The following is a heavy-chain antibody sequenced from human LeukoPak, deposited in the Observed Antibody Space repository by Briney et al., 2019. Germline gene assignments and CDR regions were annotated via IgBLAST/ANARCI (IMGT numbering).Heavy chain of an antibody. D-gene: IGHD3-3*01. Sequence: PGGSLRLSCAASGITFSSYWMSWVRQAPGKGLEWVANIKEDGSEKYYVDSVKGRFTISRDNSKNSVYLQMKSLRAEDTAVYYCARDRMGSADFWSGYYTGTFDYWGQGTLVTVSS. CDR2: IKEDGSEK. CDR3: ARDRMGSADFWSGYYTGTFDY. V-gene: IGHV3-7*01. J-gene: IGHJ4*02. CDR1: GITFSSYW.